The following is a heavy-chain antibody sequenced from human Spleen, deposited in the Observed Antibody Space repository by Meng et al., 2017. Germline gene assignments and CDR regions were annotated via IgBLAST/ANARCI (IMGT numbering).Heavy chain of an antibody. CDR2: IIPILGIA. CDR1: GGTFSSYT. J-gene: IGHJ4*02. Sequence: SVKVSCKASGGTFSSYTISWVRQAPGQGLEWMGRIIPILGIANYAQKFQGRVTITADKSTSTAYMELSSLRSEDTAVYYCAIVVVTAMAVTGDDYWGQGTRVTVSS. V-gene: IGHV1-69*02. CDR3: AIVVVTAMAVTGDDY. D-gene: IGHD2-21*02.